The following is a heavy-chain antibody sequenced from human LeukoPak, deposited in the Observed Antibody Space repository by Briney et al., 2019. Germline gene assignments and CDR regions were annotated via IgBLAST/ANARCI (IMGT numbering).Heavy chain of an antibody. J-gene: IGHJ4*02. Sequence: SGTLSLACAVSGGSISSSNWWSWVRQPPGKGLEWIGEIYHSGSTNYNPSLKSRVTISVDKSKNQFSLKLSSVTAADTAVYYCASYDSSGYYPIFDYWGQGTLVTVSS. CDR3: ASYDSSGYYPIFDY. CDR1: GGSISSSNW. CDR2: IYHSGST. V-gene: IGHV4-4*02. D-gene: IGHD3-22*01.